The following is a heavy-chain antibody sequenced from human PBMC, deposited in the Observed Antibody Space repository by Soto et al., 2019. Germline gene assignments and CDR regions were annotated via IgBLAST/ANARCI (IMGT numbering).Heavy chain of an antibody. Sequence: VSVKVSWKASGYTFTSYGISWVRQAPGQGLEWMGWISAYNGNTNYAQKLQGRVTMTTDTSTSTAYMELRSLRSADTAVYYCARDLNTVTTPLDYWGQGTLVTVSS. V-gene: IGHV1-18*01. CDR1: GYTFTSYG. CDR2: ISAYNGNT. J-gene: IGHJ4*02. CDR3: ARDLNTVTTPLDY. D-gene: IGHD4-17*01.